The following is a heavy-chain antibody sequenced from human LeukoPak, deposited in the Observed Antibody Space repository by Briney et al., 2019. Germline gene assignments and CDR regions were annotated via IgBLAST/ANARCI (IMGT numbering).Heavy chain of an antibody. Sequence: GESLKISCKGSGYSFTSYWIAWVRQMPGKGLEWMGIIYAEDSETKYSPSFQGQVTISVDKSSSTAYLQWSSLRASDTAIYYCARHGKYSSGSHYFDYWGQGILVTVSS. J-gene: IGHJ4*02. D-gene: IGHD6-19*01. CDR3: ARHGKYSSGSHYFDY. CDR2: IYAEDSET. V-gene: IGHV5-51*01. CDR1: GYSFTSYW.